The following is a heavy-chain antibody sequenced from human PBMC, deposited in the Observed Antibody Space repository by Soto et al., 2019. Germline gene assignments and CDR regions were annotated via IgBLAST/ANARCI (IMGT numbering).Heavy chain of an antibody. CDR1: GYSFTSYW. CDR3: ARISSSSSSYYYYYMDV. CDR2: IYPGDSDT. J-gene: IGHJ6*03. V-gene: IGHV5-51*01. Sequence: GESLKISRKGSGYSFTSYWIGWVRQMPGKGLEWMGIIYPGDSDTRYSPSFQGQVTISADKSISTAYLQWSSLKASDTAMYYCARISSSSSSYYYYYMDVWGKGTTVTVSS. D-gene: IGHD6-6*01.